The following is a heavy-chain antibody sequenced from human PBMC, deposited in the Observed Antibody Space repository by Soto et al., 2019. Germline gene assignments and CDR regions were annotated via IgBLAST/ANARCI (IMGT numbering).Heavy chain of an antibody. J-gene: IGHJ6*02. CDR3: ARRYCISSSCYLYGMDV. Sequence: QVQLVQSGAEVKKPGSSVKVSCKASGGTFSTYAISWVRQAPGQGLEWMGGIIPMFGTANYAQKFQGRVTXTXXEATSTASMELSSLRSEDTAVFYCARRYCISSSCYLYGMDVWGQGTTVTVSS. V-gene: IGHV1-69*05. CDR2: IIPMFGTA. D-gene: IGHD2-15*01. CDR1: GGTFSTYA.